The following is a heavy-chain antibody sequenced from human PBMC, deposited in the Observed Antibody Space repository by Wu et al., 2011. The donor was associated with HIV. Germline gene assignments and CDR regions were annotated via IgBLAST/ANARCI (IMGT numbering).Heavy chain of an antibody. D-gene: IGHD6-13*01. Sequence: QVQLVQSGAEVKKPGASVKVSCKASRYTFADYFIHWVRQAPGQGLEWMGWINPNSGGTNYVQKFQGRVSMTRDTSISTAYMELSRLRSDDTAVYYCAREGYSSTWYSHYYYYHMDVWGKGTTVTVSS. CDR1: RYTFADYF. V-gene: IGHV1-2*02. CDR2: INPNSGGT. J-gene: IGHJ6*03. CDR3: AREGYSSTWYSHYYYYHMDV.